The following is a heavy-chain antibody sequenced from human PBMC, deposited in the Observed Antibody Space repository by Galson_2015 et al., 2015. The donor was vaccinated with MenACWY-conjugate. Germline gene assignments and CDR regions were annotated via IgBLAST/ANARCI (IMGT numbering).Heavy chain of an antibody. Sequence: SLRLSCAASGFSFDEHAMSWVRHAPGRGLEWVAGINWNGGNTGYADSVKGRFTISRDNAKNSLYLQMNNLRVEDTVLYFCARDSNDYGDWGASDAWGQGTVIIVSA. CDR2: INWNGGNT. J-gene: IGHJ3*01. D-gene: IGHD4-17*01. CDR3: ARDSNDYGDWGASDA. CDR1: GFSFDEHA. V-gene: IGHV3-20*04.